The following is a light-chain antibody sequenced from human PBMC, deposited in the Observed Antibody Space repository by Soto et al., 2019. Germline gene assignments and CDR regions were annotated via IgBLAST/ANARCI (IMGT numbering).Light chain of an antibody. CDR1: QSISDY. CDR3: QQNFRPPQVT. V-gene: IGKV1-39*01. CDR2: GAH. J-gene: IGKJ4*01. Sequence: DIQVTQSPASVSASVGDRVTITCRTSQSISDYLNWYQQQPGKAPKLLIYGAHTLQSGVPTRFSGSGSGTDSTLTIRTLQPEDFATYYCQQNFRPPQVTFGGGTKVEIK.